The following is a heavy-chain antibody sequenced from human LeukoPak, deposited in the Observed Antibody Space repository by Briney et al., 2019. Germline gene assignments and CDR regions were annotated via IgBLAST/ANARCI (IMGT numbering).Heavy chain of an antibody. J-gene: IGHJ4*02. CDR2: IWYDGSNK. D-gene: IGHD4-17*01. CDR3: ARGSMTTVNFDY. V-gene: IGHV3-33*01. Sequence: PGGSLRLSCAASGFTFSSYGMHWVRQAPGKGLEWVAVIWYDGSNKYYADSVKGRFTISRDNSKNTLYLQMNSLRAEDTAVYYCARGSMTTVNFDYWGQGTLVTVSS. CDR1: GFTFSSYG.